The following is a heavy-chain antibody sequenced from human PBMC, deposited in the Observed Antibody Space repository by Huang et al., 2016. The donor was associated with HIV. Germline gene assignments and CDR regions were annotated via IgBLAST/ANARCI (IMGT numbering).Heavy chain of an antibody. Sequence: QVQLVQYGAEVKKPGSSMKVSCKASGGDFSAYPFSWVRQAPGSGLGWIGCITPMFDATNYAQKFQRRVTITADGLSSTAYVDLGSLTSDDTAVYYCASAPVGVGATPLDSWGQGTLVTVSS. CDR2: ITPMFDAT. CDR3: ASAPVGVGATPLDS. V-gene: IGHV1-69*13. J-gene: IGHJ4*02. CDR1: GGDFSAYP. D-gene: IGHD1-26*01.